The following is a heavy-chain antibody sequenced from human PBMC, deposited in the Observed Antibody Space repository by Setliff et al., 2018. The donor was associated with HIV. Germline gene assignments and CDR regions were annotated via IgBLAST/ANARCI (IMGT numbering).Heavy chain of an antibody. V-gene: IGHV1-69*02. CDR1: RSTFNSHT. D-gene: IGHD3-3*01. J-gene: IGHJ6*03. Sequence: WASVKVSCKASRSTFNSHTINWVRQAPGQGLDWMGRIIPILGVASYAQRFQGKVTITADKSTSTAYMELTSLRFDDTAMYYCVRGVQSPPHYSYYYMDVWGEGTMVTVSS. CDR3: VRGVQSPPHYSYYYMDV. CDR2: IIPILGVA.